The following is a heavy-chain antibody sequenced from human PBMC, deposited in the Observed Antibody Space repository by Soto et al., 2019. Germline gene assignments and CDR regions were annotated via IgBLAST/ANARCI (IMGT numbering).Heavy chain of an antibody. CDR2: IFPYDSDT. J-gene: IGHJ4*01. D-gene: IGHD1-7*01. V-gene: IGHV5-51*01. CDR1: GFDFSTSW. Sequence: PGESLKISCHCFGFDFSTSWIGWVRQKPGKGLEYMGIIFPYDSDTRYSPSFQDQVILSVDKSISTAFLQLNGLKASDTAMYYCAKGTTVTTYRDYFFDFWGQGTLVTVSS. CDR3: AKGTTVTTYRDYFFDF.